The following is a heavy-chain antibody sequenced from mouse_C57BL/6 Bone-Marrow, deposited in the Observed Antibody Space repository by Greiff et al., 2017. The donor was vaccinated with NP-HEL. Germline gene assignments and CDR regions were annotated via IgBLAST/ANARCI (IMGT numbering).Heavy chain of an antibody. J-gene: IGHJ3*01. Sequence: EVKLVESGGGLVKPGGSLKLSCAASGFTFSSYAMSWVRQTPEKRLEWVATISDGGSYTYYPDNVKGRFTISRDNAKNNLYLQMSHLKSEDTAMYYYARDFPIYYDYDVGFAYWGRGTLVTVSA. D-gene: IGHD2-4*01. V-gene: IGHV5-4*01. CDR1: GFTFSSYA. CDR3: ARDFPIYYDYDVGFAY. CDR2: ISDGGSYT.